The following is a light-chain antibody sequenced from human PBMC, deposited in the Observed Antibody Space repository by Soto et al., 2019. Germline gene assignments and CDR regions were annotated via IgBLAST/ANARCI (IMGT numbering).Light chain of an antibody. Sequence: QSALTQPRSVSGSPGQSVTISCTGTSSDVGGYNYVSCYQQHPGKAPKLMIYDVSKRPSGVPDRFSGSKSGNTASLTISGLQAEYEADYYCCSYAGSYTVVFGGGTKLTVL. V-gene: IGLV2-11*01. CDR2: DVS. J-gene: IGLJ2*01. CDR3: CSYAGSYTVV. CDR1: SSDVGGYNY.